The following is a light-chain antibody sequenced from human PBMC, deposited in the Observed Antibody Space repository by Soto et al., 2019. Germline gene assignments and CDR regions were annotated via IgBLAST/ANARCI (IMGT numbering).Light chain of an antibody. CDR2: DVS. J-gene: IGKJ1*01. V-gene: IGKV1-5*01. CDR3: QQYNSYSSWT. CDR1: QSISRY. Sequence: DIQMTQSPSTLSVSVGVRVTITCRASQSISRYLVWYQQKPGKAPNLLIYDVSILESGVPSRFSGSGSGTEFTLTISSLQADDFATYYCQQYNSYSSWTFGQGTKVEI.